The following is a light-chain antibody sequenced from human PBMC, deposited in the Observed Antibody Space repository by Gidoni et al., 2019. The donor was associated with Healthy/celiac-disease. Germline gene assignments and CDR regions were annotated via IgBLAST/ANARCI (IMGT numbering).Light chain of an antibody. CDR2: DDS. J-gene: IGLJ2*01. CDR3: QVWDSSSDVV. CDR1: NIGSKS. V-gene: IGLV3-21*02. Sequence: SVAPGQTARITCGGNNIGSKSVHWYQQKPGQAPVLVVYDDSDRPSGIPARFSGSNSGNTATLTISRVEAGDEADYYCQVWDSSSDVVFGGGTKLTVL.